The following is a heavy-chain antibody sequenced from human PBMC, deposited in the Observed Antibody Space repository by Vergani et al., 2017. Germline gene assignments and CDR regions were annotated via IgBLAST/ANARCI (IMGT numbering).Heavy chain of an antibody. CDR2: IIPILGIA. CDR3: AHTGNYYDSSGYYSDYYYYGMDV. D-gene: IGHD3-22*01. Sequence: QVQLVQSGAEVKKPGASVKVSCKASGYTFSSYTISWVRQAPGQGLEWMGRIIPILGIANYAQKFQGRVTITADKSTSTAYMELSSLRSEDTAVYYCAHTGNYYDSSGYYSDYYYYGMDVWGQGTTVTVSS. V-gene: IGHV1-69*09. CDR1: GYTFSSYT. J-gene: IGHJ6*02.